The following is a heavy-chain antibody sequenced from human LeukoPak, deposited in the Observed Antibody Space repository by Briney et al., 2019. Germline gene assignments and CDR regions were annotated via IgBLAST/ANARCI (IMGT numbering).Heavy chain of an antibody. CDR1: GFTFSSYA. J-gene: IGHJ4*02. CDR2: ISGSGGST. Sequence: GGSLRLSCTASGFTFSSYAMSWVRQAPGKGLEWVSAISGSGGSTYYAGSVKGRFTISRDNSKNTLYLQMNSLRAEDTAVYYCAKGGSSGWYGDYWGQGTLVTVSS. CDR3: AKGGSSGWYGDY. V-gene: IGHV3-23*01. D-gene: IGHD6-19*01.